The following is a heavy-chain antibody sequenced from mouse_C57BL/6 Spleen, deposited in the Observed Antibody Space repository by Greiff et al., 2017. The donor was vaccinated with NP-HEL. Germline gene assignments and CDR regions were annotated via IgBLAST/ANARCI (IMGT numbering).Heavy chain of an antibody. CDR1: GYTFTSYW. J-gene: IGHJ1*03. V-gene: IGHV1-53*01. Sequence: QVQLKQPGTELVKPGASVKLSCKASGYTFTSYWMHWVKQRPGQGLEWIGNINPSNGGTNYNEKFKSKATLTVDKSSSTAYMQLSSLTSEDSAVYYCARGDGNYGDWYFDVWGTGTTVTVSS. CDR3: ARGDGNYGDWYFDV. D-gene: IGHD2-1*01. CDR2: INPSNGGT.